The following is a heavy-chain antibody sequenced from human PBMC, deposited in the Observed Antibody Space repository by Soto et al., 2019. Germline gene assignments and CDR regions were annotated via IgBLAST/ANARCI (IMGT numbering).Heavy chain of an antibody. V-gene: IGHV3-23*01. CDR1: GFTFSSYA. CDR3: AKGGAAVVRGVINRRYYFDY. J-gene: IGHJ4*02. Sequence: EVQLLESGGGLVQPGGSLRLSCAASGFTFSSYAMSWVRQAPGKGLEWVSAISGSGGSTYYVDSVKGRFTISRDNSKNTLYLQMNSLRAEDTAVYYCAKGGAAVVRGVINRRYYFDYWGQGTLVTVSS. CDR2: ISGSGGST. D-gene: IGHD3-10*01.